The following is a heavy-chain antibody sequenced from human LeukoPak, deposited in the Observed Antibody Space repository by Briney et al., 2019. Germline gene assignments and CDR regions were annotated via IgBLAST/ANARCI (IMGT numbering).Heavy chain of an antibody. CDR3: ARETRYSSSWYEWFDP. D-gene: IGHD6-13*01. J-gene: IGHJ5*02. CDR1: GYTFTGYY. Sequence: ASVKVSCKASGYTFTGYYMHWVRQAPGQGLEWIGWINPNSGGTNYAQKFQGRVTMTRDTSISTAYMELSRLRSDDTAVYYCARETRYSSSWYEWFDPWGQGTLVTVSS. V-gene: IGHV1-2*02. CDR2: INPNSGGT.